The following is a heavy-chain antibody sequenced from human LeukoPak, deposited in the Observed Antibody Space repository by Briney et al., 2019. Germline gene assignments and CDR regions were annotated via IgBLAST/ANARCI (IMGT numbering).Heavy chain of an antibody. CDR1: GFTFSSYW. J-gene: IGHJ6*02. V-gene: IGHV3-74*01. D-gene: IGHD5-12*01. CDR2: INSDGSST. CDR3: AREATNYYGMDV. Sequence: GGSLRLSCAASGFTFSSYWMHWVRQAPGKGLVWVSRINSDGSSTSYADSVKGRFTISRDNAKNTLYLQMNSLRAEDTAVYYCAREATNYYGMDVWGQGTTVTVSS.